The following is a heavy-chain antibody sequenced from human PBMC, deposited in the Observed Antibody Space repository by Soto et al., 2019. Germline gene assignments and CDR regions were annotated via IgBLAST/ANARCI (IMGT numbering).Heavy chain of an antibody. J-gene: IGHJ5*02. D-gene: IGHD6-25*01. CDR3: ASAGGSETLPPSYHWFDT. CDR1: GYTFTDYH. V-gene: IGHV1-2*02. Sequence: ASVKVSCKASGYTFTDYHIHWVRQAPGQGLEFMGWINANNGGAGSAQQFQGRVTVTRDTSITTVYMELSNLRSDDTAVYYCASAGGSETLPPSYHWFDTWGQGTLVTVSS. CDR2: INANNGGA.